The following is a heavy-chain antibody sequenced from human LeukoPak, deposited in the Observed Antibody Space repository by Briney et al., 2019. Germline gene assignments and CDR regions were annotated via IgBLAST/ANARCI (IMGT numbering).Heavy chain of an antibody. CDR1: GGSISSYY. Sequence: SETLSLTGTVSGGSISSYYWSWIRQPPGKGLEWIGYIYYSGSTNYNPSLKSRVTISVDTSKNQFSLKLSSVTAADTAVYYCARDLHDAFDIWGQGTMVTVS. CDR3: ARDLHDAFDI. V-gene: IGHV4-59*01. J-gene: IGHJ3*02. CDR2: IYYSGST.